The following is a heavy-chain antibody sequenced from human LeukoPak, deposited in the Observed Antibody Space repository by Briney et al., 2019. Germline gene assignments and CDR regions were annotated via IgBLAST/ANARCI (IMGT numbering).Heavy chain of an antibody. V-gene: IGHV3-53*01. Sequence: GGSVRLSCAASEFMVSINYMTGVRQAPGKGLEWVSLIYSRGDTKYADSVKGRFTISRDNSKNTLYLQMNSLRAEDTAVYYCARDFTNDSSGYYAGWGYYFDYWGQGTLVTVSS. D-gene: IGHD3-22*01. CDR2: IYSRGDT. CDR3: ARDFTNDSSGYYAGWGYYFDY. J-gene: IGHJ4*02. CDR1: EFMVSINY.